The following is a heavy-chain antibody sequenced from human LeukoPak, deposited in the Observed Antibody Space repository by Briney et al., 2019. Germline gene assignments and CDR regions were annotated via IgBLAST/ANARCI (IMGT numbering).Heavy chain of an antibody. CDR1: GFTFSSYA. V-gene: IGHV3-48*04. CDR3: ASRVGLHY. CDR2: ISSSGNTI. Sequence: GGSLRLSCAASGFTFSSYAMSWVRQAPGKGLEWVSYISSSGNTIYYADSVKGRFTISRDNAKNSLYLQMNSLRAEDTAVYYCASRVGLHYWGQGTLVIVSS. D-gene: IGHD1-26*01. J-gene: IGHJ4*02.